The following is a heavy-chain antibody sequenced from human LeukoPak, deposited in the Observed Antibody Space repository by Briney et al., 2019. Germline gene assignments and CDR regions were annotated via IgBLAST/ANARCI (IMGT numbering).Heavy chain of an antibody. D-gene: IGHD6-19*01. J-gene: IGHJ4*02. Sequence: GGSLRLSCAASGFTFSSYSMNWVRQAPGKGLEWVSSISSSSSYIYYADSVKGRFTISRDNAKNSLYLQMNSLRAEDTAVYYCARDPGAHSSGWYKVADYWGQGTLVTVSS. CDR1: GFTFSSYS. V-gene: IGHV3-21*01. CDR2: ISSSSSYI. CDR3: ARDPGAHSSGWYKVADY.